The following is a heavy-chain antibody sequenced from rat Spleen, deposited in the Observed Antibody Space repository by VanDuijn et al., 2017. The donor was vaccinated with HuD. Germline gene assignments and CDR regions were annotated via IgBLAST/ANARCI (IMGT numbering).Heavy chain of an antibody. D-gene: IGHD1-10*01. CDR3: ATRGNNPFAY. CDR2: ISHEGSSP. CDR1: GFTFSDYY. Sequence: EVHLVESGGGLVQPGRSPKLSCAASGFTFSDYYMAWVRQAPKKGLEWVASISHEGSSPEYGNAVKGRFTISRDNAKSTLYLQMNSLRSEDTATYYCATRGNNPFAYWGQGTLVTVSS. V-gene: IGHV5-22*01. J-gene: IGHJ3*01.